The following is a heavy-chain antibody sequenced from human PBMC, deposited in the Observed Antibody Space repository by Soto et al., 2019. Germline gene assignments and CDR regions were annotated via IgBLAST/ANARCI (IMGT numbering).Heavy chain of an antibody. V-gene: IGHV4-4*02. J-gene: IGHJ4*02. Sequence: SETLSLTCAVSSGSISSSNWWSWVRQPPGKGLEWIGEIYHSGSTNYNPSLKSRVTISVDKSKNQFSLKLSSVTAADTAVYYCARRGGGSWNYTGHFDYWGQGTLVTVSS. D-gene: IGHD1-7*01. CDR3: ARRGGGSWNYTGHFDY. CDR1: SGSISSSNW. CDR2: IYHSGST.